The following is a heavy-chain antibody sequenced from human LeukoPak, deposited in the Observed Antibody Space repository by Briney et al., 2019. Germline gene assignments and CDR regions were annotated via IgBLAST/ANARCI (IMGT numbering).Heavy chain of an antibody. CDR3: AKTGGYYDTSDLYRPDVFDI. CDR2: ISGTGGNT. Sequence: PGGSLRLSCAASGFTFSNAWMSWVRQAPGKGLEWVSAISGTGGNTFYTDSVTGRFTISRDNSKNTLYVQMNSLRAEDTAVYYCAKTGGYYDTSDLYRPDVFDIWGQGTVVTVSS. CDR1: GFTFSNAW. V-gene: IGHV3-23*01. D-gene: IGHD3-22*01. J-gene: IGHJ3*02.